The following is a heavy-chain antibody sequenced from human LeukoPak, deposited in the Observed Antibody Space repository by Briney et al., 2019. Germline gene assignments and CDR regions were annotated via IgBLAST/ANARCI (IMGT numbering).Heavy chain of an antibody. D-gene: IGHD1-1*01. CDR1: GFTFSSHD. CDR3: VRDMTARNWHAFDS. CDR2: ITTNSDDT. V-gene: IGHV3-48*03. Sequence: GGSLRLSCAASGFTFSSHDMDWVRQAPGKGLEWISHITTNSDDTHYADSVKGRFIISRDNVKDSLYLQMNSLRAEDTAVYYCVRDMTARNWHAFDSWGRGTLVTVSS. J-gene: IGHJ4*02.